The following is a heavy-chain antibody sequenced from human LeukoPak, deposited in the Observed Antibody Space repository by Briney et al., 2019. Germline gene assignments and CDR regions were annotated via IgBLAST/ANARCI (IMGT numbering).Heavy chain of an antibody. CDR1: GGSFSGYY. CDR2: INHSGST. J-gene: IGHJ5*02. Sequence: NPSETLSLTCAVYGGSFSGYYWSWIRQPPGKGLEWIGEINHSGSTNYNPSLKSRVTISVDTSKNQFSLKLSSVTAADTAVYYCARDYLPASMYYWFDPWGQGTLVTVSS. V-gene: IGHV4-34*01. CDR3: ARDYLPASMYYWFDP. D-gene: IGHD2-2*01.